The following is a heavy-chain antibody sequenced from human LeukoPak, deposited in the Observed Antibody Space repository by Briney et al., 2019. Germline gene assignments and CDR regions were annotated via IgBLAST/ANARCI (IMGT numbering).Heavy chain of an antibody. D-gene: IGHD6-13*01. V-gene: IGHV1-2*02. CDR3: ARDTCGSSSWYNWFDP. J-gene: IGHJ5*02. CDR1: GYTFTSYG. CDR2: INPNSGGT. Sequence: ASVKVSCKASGYTFTSYGISWVRQAPGQGLEWMGWINPNSGGTNYAQKFQGRVTMTRDTSISTAYMELSRLRSDDTAVYYCARDTCGSSSWYNWFDPWGQGTLVTVSS.